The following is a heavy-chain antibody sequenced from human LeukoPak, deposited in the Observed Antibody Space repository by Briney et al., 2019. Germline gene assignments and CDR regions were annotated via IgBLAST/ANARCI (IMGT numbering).Heavy chain of an antibody. CDR3: ANLPL. CDR2: ISYDGSNK. J-gene: IGHJ4*02. Sequence: GGSLRLSCATSGFTFSNYGMHWVRQAPGKGLEWVAVISYDGSNKYYADSVKGRFTISRDNSKNTLYLQMNSLRPEGAAVYYCANLPLWGQGTLVTVSS. V-gene: IGHV3-30*18. CDR1: GFTFSNYG.